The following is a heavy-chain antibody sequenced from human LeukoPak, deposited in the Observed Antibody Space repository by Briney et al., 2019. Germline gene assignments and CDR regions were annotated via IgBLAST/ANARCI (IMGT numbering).Heavy chain of an antibody. J-gene: IGHJ6*02. D-gene: IGHD2-2*01. CDR3: ARSGYCSSTSCPDYYYYGMDV. V-gene: IGHV3-48*04. CDR1: GFTFSSYS. Sequence: GGSLRLSCEASGFTFSSYSMNWVREAPGKGLEWVSYISSSSSTIYYADSVKGRFTISRDNAKNSLYLQMNSLRAEDTAVYYCARSGYCSSTSCPDYYYYGMDVWGQGTTVTVSS. CDR2: ISSSSSTI.